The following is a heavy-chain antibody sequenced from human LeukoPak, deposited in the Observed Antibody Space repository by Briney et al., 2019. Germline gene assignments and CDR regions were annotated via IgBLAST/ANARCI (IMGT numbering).Heavy chain of an antibody. CDR2: ISAYNGNT. V-gene: IGHV1-18*01. CDR3: ARDLGYGDYLGLAFAP. Sequence: ASVKVSCKASGYTFTSYGISWVRQAPGQGLELMGWISAYNGNTNYAQKPQARVTMTTDTSSNNAYMVLRSLRSDETAVYYCARDLGYGDYLGLAFAPWGQGTLVTVSS. J-gene: IGHJ5*02. D-gene: IGHD4-17*01. CDR1: GYTFTSYG.